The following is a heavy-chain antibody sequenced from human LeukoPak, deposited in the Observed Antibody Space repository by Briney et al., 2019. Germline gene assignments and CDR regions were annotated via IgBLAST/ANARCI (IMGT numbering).Heavy chain of an antibody. D-gene: IGHD3-22*01. Sequence: PSETLSLTCTVSGGSISSYYWSWIRQPPGKGLEWIGYISYSGSTNYNPSLKSRVTISVDTSKNQFSLKLSSVTAADTAVYYCARSEDYYDSSGHAFDIWGLGTMVTVSS. V-gene: IGHV4-59*01. CDR3: ARSEDYYDSSGHAFDI. J-gene: IGHJ3*02. CDR1: GGSISSYY. CDR2: ISYSGST.